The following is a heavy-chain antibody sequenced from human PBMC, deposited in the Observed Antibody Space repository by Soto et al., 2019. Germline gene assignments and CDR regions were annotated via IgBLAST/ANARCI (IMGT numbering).Heavy chain of an antibody. CDR3: ARAIAAAPPIPNWFDP. CDR1: GGTFSSYA. V-gene: IGHV1-69*13. J-gene: IGHJ5*02. D-gene: IGHD6-13*01. Sequence: SVKVSCKASGGTFSSYAISWVRQAPGQGLEWMGGIIPIFGTANYAQKFQGRVTITADESTSTAYMELSSLRSEDTAVYYCARAIAAAPPIPNWFDPWGQGTLVTVSS. CDR2: IIPIFGTA.